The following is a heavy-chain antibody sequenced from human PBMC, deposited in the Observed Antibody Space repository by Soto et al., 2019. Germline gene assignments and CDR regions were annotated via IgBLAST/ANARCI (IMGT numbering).Heavy chain of an antibody. Sequence: QVQLVQSGAEVKKPGSSVKVSCKASGGTFSSYTISWVRQAPGQGLEWLGRIIPILGIANYAQKFQGRVTLTSDKSTSTAYMGLSSLRSEDTAVYYCASNRCSGGSCYSYYYYYMDVLGKGTTVTVSS. CDR3: ASNRCSGGSCYSYYYYYMDV. V-gene: IGHV1-69*02. CDR1: GGTFSSYT. CDR2: IIPILGIA. D-gene: IGHD2-15*01. J-gene: IGHJ6*03.